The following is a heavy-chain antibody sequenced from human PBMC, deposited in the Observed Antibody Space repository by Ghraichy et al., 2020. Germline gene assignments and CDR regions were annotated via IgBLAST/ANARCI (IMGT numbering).Heavy chain of an antibody. D-gene: IGHD3-22*01. V-gene: IGHV3-11*01. CDR1: GFTFSDYY. CDR3: ARDPYYYDSSGYYPYFDY. Sequence: GESLNISCAASGFTFSDYYMSWIRQAPGKGLEWVSYISSSGSTIYYADSVKGRFTISRDNAKNSLYLQMNSLRAEDTAVYYCARDPYYYDSSGYYPYFDYWGQGTLVTVSS. CDR2: ISSSGSTI. J-gene: IGHJ4*02.